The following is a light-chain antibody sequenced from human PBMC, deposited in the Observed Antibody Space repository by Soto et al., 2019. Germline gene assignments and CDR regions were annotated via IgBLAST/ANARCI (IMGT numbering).Light chain of an antibody. CDR2: KAS. J-gene: IGKJ1*01. CDR3: QHYNSYSEA. CDR1: QSISRY. Sequence: LSVSKRVRITITCRASQSISRYLNWYQQKPGKAPNLLIYKASTLKSGVPSRFSGSGSGTEFTLTISSLQPDDFATYYCQHYNSYSEAFGQGSNVDVK. V-gene: IGKV1-5*03.